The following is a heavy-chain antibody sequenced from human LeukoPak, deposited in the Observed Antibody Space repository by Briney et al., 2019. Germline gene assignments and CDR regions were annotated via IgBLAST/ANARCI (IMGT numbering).Heavy chain of an antibody. CDR2: ISYDGSNK. V-gene: IGHV3-30-3*01. CDR1: GFTFSSYA. Sequence: GGSLRLSCAASGFTFSSYAMHWVRQAPGKGLEWVAVISYDGSNKYYADSVKGRFTISRDNSKNTLYLQMNSPRAEDTAVYYCARDKWQKTTAFDIWGQGTMVTVSS. D-gene: IGHD4-11*01. CDR3: ARDKWQKTTAFDI. J-gene: IGHJ3*02.